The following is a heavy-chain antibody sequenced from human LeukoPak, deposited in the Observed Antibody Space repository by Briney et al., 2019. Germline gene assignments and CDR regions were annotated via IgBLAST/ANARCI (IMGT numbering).Heavy chain of an antibody. CDR1: GYSINSGCY. J-gene: IGHJ6*03. V-gene: IGHV4-38-2*01. Sequence: SETLSLTCAVSGYSINSGCYWGWIRQPPGRGLEWIGSIYHSGSTYYNPSLKSRVTMSVDTSKNQFSLKLSSVTAADTAAYYCARGVVVSPAPLYYMDVWGKGATVTVSS. D-gene: IGHD2-15*01. CDR2: IYHSGST. CDR3: ARGVVVSPAPLYYMDV.